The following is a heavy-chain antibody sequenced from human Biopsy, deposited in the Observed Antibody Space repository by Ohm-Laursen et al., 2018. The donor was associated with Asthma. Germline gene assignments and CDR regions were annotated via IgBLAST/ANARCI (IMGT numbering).Heavy chain of an antibody. CDR1: GFTFSNYY. V-gene: IGHV3-30*03. CDR3: ARGKTWGRSYYFDY. J-gene: IGHJ4*02. Sequence: SLRLSCTASGFTFSNYYMNWVRQAPGKGLEWVAVISYDGSNKYYADSVKGRFTISRDNSKDTLYLQVNSLRGDDTAVYYCARGKTWGRSYYFDYWGQGTLVTVSS. CDR2: ISYDGSNK. D-gene: IGHD6-6*01.